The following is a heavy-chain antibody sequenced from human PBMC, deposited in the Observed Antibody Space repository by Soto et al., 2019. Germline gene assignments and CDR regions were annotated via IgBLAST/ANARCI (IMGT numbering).Heavy chain of an antibody. Sequence: XSLILSCAASGXTFSTYCMDWVRQTPGKGLEWVANINQDGSKKNYVDSVKGRFTISRDNAKNSLYLQMSSLTAEDSALYYCSRSLNSWGQGTLVTVSS. CDR1: GXTFSTYC. V-gene: IGHV3-7*01. CDR3: SRSLNS. J-gene: IGHJ4*02. CDR2: INQDGSKK.